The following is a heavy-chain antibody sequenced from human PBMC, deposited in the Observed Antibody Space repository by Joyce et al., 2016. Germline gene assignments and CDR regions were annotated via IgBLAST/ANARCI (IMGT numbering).Heavy chain of an antibody. CDR2: INPGGGGT. CDR1: GYAFISYY. J-gene: IGHJ4*02. CDR3: ARALVPAAAFDF. V-gene: IGHV1-46*01. D-gene: IGHD2-2*01. Sequence: QVQLVQSGAEVKKPGASVRVSCKASGYAFISYYVHWVRQAPGQGLYWMGIINPGGGGTNYAQKFLGRVTLNRDTSTNTVYLDLSSLRSEDTAIYYCARALVPAAAFDFWGQGTLVTVSS.